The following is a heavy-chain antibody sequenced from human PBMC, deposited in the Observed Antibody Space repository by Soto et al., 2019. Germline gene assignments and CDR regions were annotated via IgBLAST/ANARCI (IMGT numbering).Heavy chain of an antibody. CDR3: ARLGGYVSVGYYYLWDS. CDR2: INRSGST. Sequence: SETLSLTCRVSDGSMNSDSSYWGWIRQPPGKGLEWIGVINRSGSTYHNLSLKGRVTMSVDASRNQFSLKLTSMTAADTAVYYCARLGGYVSVGYYYLWDSWGQGTLVTSPQ. V-gene: IGHV4-39*01. D-gene: IGHD3-22*01. J-gene: IGHJ4*02. CDR1: DGSMNSDSSY.